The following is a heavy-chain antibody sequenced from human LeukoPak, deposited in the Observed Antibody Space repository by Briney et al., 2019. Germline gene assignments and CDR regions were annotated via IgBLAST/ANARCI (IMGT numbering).Heavy chain of an antibody. Sequence: LSLTCTVSGGSISSGGYYWSWVRQAPGKGLEWVSATSSSGSNTNYPDSVKGRFTISRDNSKNTLFLQMSSLSADDTAVYYCAKARTFYDFLTGYLDFDFWGQGTLVTVSS. J-gene: IGHJ4*02. CDR3: AKARTFYDFLTGYLDFDF. D-gene: IGHD3-9*01. CDR2: TSSSGSNT. CDR1: GGSISSGGYY. V-gene: IGHV3-23*01.